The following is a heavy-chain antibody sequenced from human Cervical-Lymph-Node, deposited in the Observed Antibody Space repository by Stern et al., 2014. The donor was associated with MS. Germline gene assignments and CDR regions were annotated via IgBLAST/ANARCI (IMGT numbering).Heavy chain of an antibody. CDR1: GFTFSSYA. D-gene: IGHD6-13*01. Sequence: QVQLEESGGGVVQPGRSLRLSCAGSGFTFSSYAMHWVRQIPGKGLEWVAVILYDGSKKYYADSVKGRFTISRDNSKNTLYLQMNSLRAEDTAVYYCARGSDTAALLSYYFGMDVWGQGTTVTVSS. J-gene: IGHJ6*02. V-gene: IGHV3-30*04. CDR3: ARGSDTAALLSYYFGMDV. CDR2: ILYDGSKK.